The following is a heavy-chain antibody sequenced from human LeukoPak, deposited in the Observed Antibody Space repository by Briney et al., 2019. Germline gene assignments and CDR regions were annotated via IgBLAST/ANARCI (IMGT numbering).Heavy chain of an antibody. J-gene: IGHJ5*02. Sequence: GGSLRLSCAASGFTFSSYAMSWLRQAPGKGLEWVSAISRSGGSTYYADSVKGRFTISRDNSKNTLYLQMNSLRAEDTAVYYCAKDLRRITMVRGVIPWFDPWGQGTLVTVSS. CDR3: AKDLRRITMVRGVIPWFDP. D-gene: IGHD3-10*01. V-gene: IGHV3-23*01. CDR2: ISRSGGST. CDR1: GFTFSSYA.